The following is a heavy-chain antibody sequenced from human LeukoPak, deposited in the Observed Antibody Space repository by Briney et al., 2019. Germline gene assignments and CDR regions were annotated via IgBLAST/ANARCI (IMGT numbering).Heavy chain of an antibody. D-gene: IGHD1-26*01. V-gene: IGHV3-30-3*01. CDR2: ISYDGSNK. Sequence: GGSLRLSCAASGFTFSSYAMHWVRQAPGKGLEWVAVISYDGSNKYYADSVKGRFTISRDNSKNTLYLQMNSLRAEDTAVYYCARGIVGAQTDYWGQGTLVTVSS. CDR3: ARGIVGAQTDY. J-gene: IGHJ4*02. CDR1: GFTFSSYA.